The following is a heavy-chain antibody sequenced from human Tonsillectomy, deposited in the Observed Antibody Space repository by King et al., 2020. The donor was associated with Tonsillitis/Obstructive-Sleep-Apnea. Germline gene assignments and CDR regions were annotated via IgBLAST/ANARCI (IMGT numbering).Heavy chain of an antibody. CDR3: VKGSIVAVRTAIRGDAFDI. V-gene: IGHV3-9*01. Sequence: VQLVESGGGLVQPGRSLRLSCAASGFSFDDYAMHWVRQAPGKGLEWVSGISWNSGSIGYADSVRGRFTISRDNAKNSVYLQMNRQRAKDTALYYCVKGSIVAVRTAIRGDAFDIWGQGTMVTVSS. J-gene: IGHJ3*02. CDR2: ISWNSGSI. D-gene: IGHD2-2*02. CDR1: GFSFDDYA.